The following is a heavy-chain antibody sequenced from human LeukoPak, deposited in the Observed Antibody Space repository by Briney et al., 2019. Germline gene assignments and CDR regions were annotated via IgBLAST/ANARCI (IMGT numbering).Heavy chain of an antibody. CDR2: INHSGST. D-gene: IGHD2-2*01. V-gene: IGHV4-34*01. CDR1: GGSISGFY. CDR3: AREPVVPAASFDY. Sequence: SETLSLTCTVSGGSISGFYWSWIRQPPGKGLEWVGEINHSGSTNYNPSLKSRVTISVDTSKNQFSLKLSSVTAADTAVYYCAREPVVPAASFDYWGQGTLVTVSS. J-gene: IGHJ4*02.